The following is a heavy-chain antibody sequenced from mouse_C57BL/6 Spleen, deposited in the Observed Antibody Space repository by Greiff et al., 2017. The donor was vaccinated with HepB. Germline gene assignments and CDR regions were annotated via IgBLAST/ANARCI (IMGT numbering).Heavy chain of an antibody. D-gene: IGHD2-5*01. CDR1: GYTFTSYW. V-gene: IGHV1-52*01. Sequence: QVQLKQPGAELVRPGSSVKLSCKASGYTFTSYWMHWVKQRPIQGLEWIGNIDPSDSETHYNQKFKDKATLTVDKSSSTAYMQLSSLTSEDSAVYYCARYYSNYEGAMDYWGQGTSVTVSS. CDR2: IDPSDSET. CDR3: ARYYSNYEGAMDY. J-gene: IGHJ4*01.